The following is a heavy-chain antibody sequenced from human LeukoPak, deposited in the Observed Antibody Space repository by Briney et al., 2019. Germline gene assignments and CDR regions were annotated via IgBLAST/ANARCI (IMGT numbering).Heavy chain of an antibody. CDR1: GFPFSGSG. D-gene: IGHD2-21*02. CDR2: IWYDGSNQ. Sequence: PGSSLRLSCAASGFPFSGSGMHWVRQAPGKGLEWVAIIWYDGSNQYYADSVKGRFTISRDNSKNTVDLQMNSLRAEDTAVYFCAKDKDTPATAQPQRGYFESWGRGTLVTVSS. CDR3: AKDKDTPATAQPQRGYFES. V-gene: IGHV3-33*06. J-gene: IGHJ4*02.